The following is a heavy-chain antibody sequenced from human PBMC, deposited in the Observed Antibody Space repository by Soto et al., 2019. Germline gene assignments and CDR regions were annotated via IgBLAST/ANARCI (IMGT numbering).Heavy chain of an antibody. CDR1: GFTFSSYA. J-gene: IGHJ6*02. CDR3: ARDRTVTTHYYYGMDV. CDR2: ISYDGSNK. Sequence: QVQLVESGGGVVQPGRSLRLSCAASGFTFSSYAMHWVRQAPGKGLEWVAVISYDGSNKYYADSVKGRFTISRDNSKNTLYLQMNSLRAEDTAVYYCARDRTVTTHYYYGMDVWGQGTTVTVSS. V-gene: IGHV3-30-3*01. D-gene: IGHD4-17*01.